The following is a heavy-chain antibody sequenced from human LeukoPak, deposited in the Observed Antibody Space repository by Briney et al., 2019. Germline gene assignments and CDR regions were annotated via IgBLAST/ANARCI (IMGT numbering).Heavy chain of an antibody. Sequence: SETLSLTCTVSGGSISSYFWSWIRQPPGKGLEWIGYIYYSGSTNYNPSLKSRVTISVDTSKNQFSLKLSSVTAADTAVYYCARHMGRVAGSGIDYWGQGTLVTVSS. D-gene: IGHD6-19*01. J-gene: IGHJ4*02. CDR1: GGSISSYF. CDR3: ARHMGRVAGSGIDY. CDR2: IYYSGST. V-gene: IGHV4-59*08.